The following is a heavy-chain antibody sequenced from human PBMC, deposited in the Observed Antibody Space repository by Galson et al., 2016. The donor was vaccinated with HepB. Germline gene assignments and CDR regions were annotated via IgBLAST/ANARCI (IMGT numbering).Heavy chain of an antibody. Sequence: SETLSLTCAVSGGSFSSSNWWSWVRQPPGKGLEWIGEIYHSGTTNYNPSLKSRVTISVDKSKNQFSLKLRSVTAADTAVYYCARDLGDSYGEDYWGQGTRVTVSS. CDR2: IYHSGTT. D-gene: IGHD5-18*01. CDR3: ARDLGDSYGEDY. V-gene: IGHV4-4*02. J-gene: IGHJ4*02. CDR1: GGSFSSSNW.